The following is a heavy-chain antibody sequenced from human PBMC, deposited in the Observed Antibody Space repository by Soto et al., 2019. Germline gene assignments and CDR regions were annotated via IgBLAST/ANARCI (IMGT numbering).Heavy chain of an antibody. V-gene: IGHV3-21*01. Sequence: GGSLRRSWAASGFTFSSYSMNWGRQAPGKGLEWVSSISSSSSYIYYADSVKGRFTISRDNAKNSLYLQMNSLRAEDTAVYYCARGALTGTPPVYWGQGTLVTVSS. CDR3: ARGALTGTPPVY. J-gene: IGHJ4*02. D-gene: IGHD1-20*01. CDR1: GFTFSSYS. CDR2: ISSSSSYI.